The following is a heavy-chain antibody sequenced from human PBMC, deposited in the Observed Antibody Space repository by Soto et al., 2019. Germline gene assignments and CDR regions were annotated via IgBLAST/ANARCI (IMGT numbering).Heavy chain of an antibody. CDR1: GYTFTSYG. CDR3: ARVGIAARLVYYYYMDV. Sequence: ASVKVSCKASGYTFTSYGISWVRQAPGQGLEWMGWISAYNGNTNYAQKLQGRVTMTTDTSTSTAYMELRSLRSDDTAVYYCARVGIAARLVYYYYMDVWGQGTTVTVSS. J-gene: IGHJ6*03. CDR2: ISAYNGNT. V-gene: IGHV1-18*01. D-gene: IGHD6-6*01.